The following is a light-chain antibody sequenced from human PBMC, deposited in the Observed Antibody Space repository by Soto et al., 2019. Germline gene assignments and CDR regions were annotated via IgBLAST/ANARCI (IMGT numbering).Light chain of an antibody. V-gene: IGKV1-39*01. CDR3: QQGFNTPNT. J-gene: IGKJ3*01. CDR2: AAS. Sequence: DIQMTQSPSSLSASVGDRVTITCRASQSINNCLNWYQQKPGKAPKLLIYAASSLQSGVPSRFSGSGSVTHFTLTISSLQPEDFATYYCQQGFNTPNTFGPGTKVDIK. CDR1: QSINNC.